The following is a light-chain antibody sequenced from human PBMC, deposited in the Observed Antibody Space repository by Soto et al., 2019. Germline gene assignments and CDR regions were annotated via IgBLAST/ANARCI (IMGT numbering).Light chain of an antibody. CDR1: QSVSSSY. CDR2: GAS. J-gene: IGKJ1*01. V-gene: IGKV3-20*01. Sequence: EIVLTQSPGTLSLSPGERATLSCRASQSVSSSYLAWYQQKPGQAPRLLIYGASNRATGIPDRLSGRGSGTDFTLTISSPEPEAGALYSGQQYGTSQWTFGQGTKVEIK. CDR3: QQYGTSQWT.